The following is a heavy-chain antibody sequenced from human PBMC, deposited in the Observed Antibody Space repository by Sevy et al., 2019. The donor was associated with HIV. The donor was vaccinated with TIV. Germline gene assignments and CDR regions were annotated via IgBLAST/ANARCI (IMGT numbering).Heavy chain of an antibody. CDR1: GYTFTSYG. J-gene: IGHJ4*02. Sequence: ASVKVSCKASGYTFTSYGISWVRQAPGQGLEWMGWISAYNGNTNYAQKLQGRVTMTTDTSRSTAYMELRSLRPDDTAVYYCAREPVPMVRGVIITPEPLDYWGQGTLVTVSS. CDR3: AREPVPMVRGVIITPEPLDY. D-gene: IGHD3-10*01. CDR2: ISAYNGNT. V-gene: IGHV1-18*01.